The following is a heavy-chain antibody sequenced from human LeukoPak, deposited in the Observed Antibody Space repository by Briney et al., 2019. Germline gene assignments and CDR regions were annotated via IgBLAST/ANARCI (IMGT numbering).Heavy chain of an antibody. Sequence: PGGSLRLSCAASGFTFSYYGMHWVRQAPGKGLDWLAVIWYDASYLYYADSVKGRFTISRGNSKNTMYLQMNNLRAEDTAVYYCAKIVQFTAATGTGLDYWGQGTLVTVSP. CDR3: AKIVQFTAATGTGLDY. J-gene: IGHJ4*02. CDR1: GFTFSYYG. V-gene: IGHV3-33*06. CDR2: IWYDASYL. D-gene: IGHD6-13*01.